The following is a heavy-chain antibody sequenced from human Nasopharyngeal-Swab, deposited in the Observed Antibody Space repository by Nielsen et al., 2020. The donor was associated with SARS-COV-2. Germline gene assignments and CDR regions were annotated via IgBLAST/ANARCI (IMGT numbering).Heavy chain of an antibody. CDR2: IRSKAYGGTT. D-gene: IGHD6-13*01. CDR3: TRDFSSSSWYLNGY. J-gene: IGHJ4*02. V-gene: IGHV3-49*03. Sequence: GGSLSLSCAASGFTFGDYAMSWFRQALGKGLEWVGFIRSKAYGGTTEYAASVKGRFTISRDDSKSIAYLQMNSLKTEDTAVYYCTRDFSSSSWYLNGYWGQGTLVTVSS. CDR1: GFTFGDYA.